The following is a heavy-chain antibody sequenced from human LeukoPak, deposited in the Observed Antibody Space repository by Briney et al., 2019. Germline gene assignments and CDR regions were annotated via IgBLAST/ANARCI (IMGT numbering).Heavy chain of an antibody. D-gene: IGHD1-26*01. Sequence: SVKVSCKASGGTFSSYAISWVRQAPGQGLEWMGGIIPIFGTANYAQKFQGRVTITADESTSTAYMELSSLRSEDTAVYYCARGNTRILVGATPWFDYWGQGTLVTVSS. CDR3: ARGNTRILVGATPWFDY. CDR2: IIPIFGTA. J-gene: IGHJ4*02. CDR1: GGTFSSYA. V-gene: IGHV1-69*13.